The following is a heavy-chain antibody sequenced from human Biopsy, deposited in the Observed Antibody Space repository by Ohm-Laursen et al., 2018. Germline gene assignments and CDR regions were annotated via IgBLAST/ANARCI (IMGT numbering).Heavy chain of an antibody. J-gene: IGHJ4*02. D-gene: IGHD2-2*02. V-gene: IGHV3-23*01. CDR1: GYTFSSYW. CDR2: ISGSGGST. Sequence: SLRLSCAASGYTFSSYWMHWVRQAPGKGLEWVSTISGSGGSTYYADSVKGRFTISRDASKNTLYLLMNSLRAEGTAMYYCAKGGYCTTTSCYMDVDYWGQGTLVTVSS. CDR3: AKGGYCTTTSCYMDVDY.